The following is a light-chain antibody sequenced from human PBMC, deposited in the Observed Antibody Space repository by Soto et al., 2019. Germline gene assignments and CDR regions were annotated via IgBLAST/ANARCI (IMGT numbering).Light chain of an antibody. CDR1: SSNIGAGYD. J-gene: IGLJ2*01. CDR3: QSYDSILSVL. CDR2: GNT. Sequence: QSVLTQPPSVSGAPGQRVTISCTGSSSNIGAGYDVHWYQQLPGTAPKLLIYGNTNRPSGVPDRFSGSKSGTSASLAIAGLQAEDEADYYCQSYDSILSVLFGGGTKLNVL. V-gene: IGLV1-40*01.